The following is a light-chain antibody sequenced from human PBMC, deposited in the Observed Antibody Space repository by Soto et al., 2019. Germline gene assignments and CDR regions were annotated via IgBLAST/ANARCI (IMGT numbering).Light chain of an antibody. CDR2: GAS. V-gene: IGKV3-15*01. CDR3: QQYDAWPLT. Sequence: EIVMTQSPGTLSVSPGERVTVRCRASQGVGSNLAWYQQKPGQAPRLLICGASTRASGIRGRFSGSGSGTEFTFTISKLQSEDFGDYYCQQYDAWPLTFGGGTKVEIK. CDR1: QGVGSN. J-gene: IGKJ4*01.